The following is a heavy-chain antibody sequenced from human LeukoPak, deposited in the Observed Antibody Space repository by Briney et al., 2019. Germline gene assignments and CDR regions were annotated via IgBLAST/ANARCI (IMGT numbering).Heavy chain of an antibody. D-gene: IGHD2-21*02. CDR3: ARSYCGGDCYWTIDY. CDR1: GYTFTGYY. CDR2: INPNTGVI. J-gene: IGHJ4*02. Sequence: ASVKVSCKASGYTFTGYYMHWVRQAPGQGLTWMGWINPNTGVINYAQKFQGRVTMTRATSINTAYMELDRLTSDDTAIYYCARSYCGGDCYWTIDYWGQGTLVTVSS. V-gene: IGHV1-2*02.